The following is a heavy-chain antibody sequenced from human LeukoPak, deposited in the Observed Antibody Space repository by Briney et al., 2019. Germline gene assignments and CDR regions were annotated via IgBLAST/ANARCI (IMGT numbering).Heavy chain of an antibody. J-gene: IGHJ4*02. Sequence: EASVKVSCKASGGTFSTHAISWVRQAPGQGLEWMGGIIPIFGTANYAQKFQGRVTITTDESTNTAYMELSSLRSEDTAVYYCAGGGDYYFYYYHYWGQGTLVTVSS. CDR2: IIPIFGTA. CDR1: GGTFSTHA. CDR3: AGGGDYYFYYYHY. D-gene: IGHD2-21*01. V-gene: IGHV1-69*05.